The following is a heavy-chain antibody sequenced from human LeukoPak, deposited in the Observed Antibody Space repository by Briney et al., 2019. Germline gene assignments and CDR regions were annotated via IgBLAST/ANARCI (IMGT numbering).Heavy chain of an antibody. J-gene: IGHJ3*02. CDR1: GGSISSISYY. Sequence: SETLSLTCTVSGGSISSISYYWGWIRQPPGKGLEWIGSIYYSGSTYYNPSLKSRVTISVDTSKNQFSLKLSSVTAADTAVYYCASAYRGYSYGFDAFDIWGQGTMVTVSS. V-gene: IGHV4-39*07. CDR2: IYYSGST. CDR3: ASAYRGYSYGFDAFDI. D-gene: IGHD5-18*01.